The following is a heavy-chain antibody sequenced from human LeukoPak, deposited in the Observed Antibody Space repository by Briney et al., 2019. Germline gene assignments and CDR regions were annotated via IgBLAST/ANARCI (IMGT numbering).Heavy chain of an antibody. CDR1: GGSISSSGYY. CDR2: IYYSGST. D-gene: IGHD5-18*01. V-gene: IGHV4-39*01. CDR3: ATVPRSLGYSYGPFDY. J-gene: IGHJ4*02. Sequence: SETLSLTCTVSGGSISSSGYYWGWIRQPPGKGLEWIGSIYYSGSTYYNPSLKSRVTISVDTSKNQFSLKLSSVTAADTAVYYCATVPRSLGYSYGPFDYWGQGTLVNVSS.